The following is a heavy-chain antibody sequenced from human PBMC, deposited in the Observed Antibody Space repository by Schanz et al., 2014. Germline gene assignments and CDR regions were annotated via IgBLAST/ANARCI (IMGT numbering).Heavy chain of an antibody. CDR1: GNTLSAYY. CDR2: IDPNSGGT. J-gene: IGHJ3*01. V-gene: IGHV1-2*02. CDR3: ARTASHDVWRGYIPHYAFDL. Sequence: QVQLVQSGADVKKPGASVKVSCKASGNTLSAYYIHWIRQAPGQGLEWMGWIDPNSGGTNYAQKFQGRDAMTSDTSITTVYMEVNSLTSVDTAVFNCARTASHDVWRGYIPHYAFDLWGQGTVVIVSS. D-gene: IGHD3-3*01.